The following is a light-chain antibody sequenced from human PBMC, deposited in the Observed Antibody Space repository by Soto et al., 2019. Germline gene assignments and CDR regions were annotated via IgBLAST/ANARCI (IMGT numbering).Light chain of an antibody. CDR3: FLCYGSARV. V-gene: IGLV7-46*01. Sequence: QAVVTQEPSLTVSPGGTVTLTCGSSTGAVTRGRYPYWFQQQPGQAPRTLIYDTNNNDSWTPTRFSGSLLGSKADLTLSGAQPEDEAEYYCFLCYGSARVFGGGTQLTVL. CDR2: DTN. J-gene: IGLJ3*02. CDR1: TGAVTRGRY.